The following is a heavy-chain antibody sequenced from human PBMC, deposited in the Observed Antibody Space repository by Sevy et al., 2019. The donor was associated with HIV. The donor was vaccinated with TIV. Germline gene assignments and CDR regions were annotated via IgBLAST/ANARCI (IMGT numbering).Heavy chain of an antibody. CDR1: GFTFSDYY. V-gene: IGHV3-7*01. D-gene: IGHD3-3*01. J-gene: IGHJ5*02. CDR2: INKDGSEK. Sequence: GGSLRLSCVASGFTFSDYYMSWVRQAPGKGLEWVANINKDGSEKYYVDSVKGRFTFSRDNAKNSLYLQMNSLRAEDTAVYYCALDSSGFYAWGQGTLVTVSS. CDR3: ALDSSGFYA.